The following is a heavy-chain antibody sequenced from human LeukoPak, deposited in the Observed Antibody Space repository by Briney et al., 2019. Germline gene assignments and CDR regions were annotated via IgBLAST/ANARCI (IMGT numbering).Heavy chain of an antibody. CDR3: AKMTVARGRYGSGRH. V-gene: IGHV3-23*01. Sequence: QSGGSLRLSCAASGFTFSNFAMSWVRQAPGKGLECVSSITDSGVSTFYADSLPGRFTISRDNPKNTLYLQMKNLRAADTATYYCAKMTVARGRYGSGRHWGQGTLVAVSS. CDR2: ITDSGVST. J-gene: IGHJ4*01. D-gene: IGHD3-10*01. CDR1: GFTFSNFA.